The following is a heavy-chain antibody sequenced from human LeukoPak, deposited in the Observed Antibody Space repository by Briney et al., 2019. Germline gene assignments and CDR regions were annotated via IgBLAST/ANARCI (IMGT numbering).Heavy chain of an antibody. Sequence: GGSLRLSCAASGFTFSSYWMHWVRQAPGKGLVLVSRINSDGSSTSYEDSVKGRFTISRDNAKNTLYLQMNSLRAEDTPVYYCARDSLGATTVDYWGQGTLVTVSS. CDR3: ARDSLGATTVDY. V-gene: IGHV3-74*01. J-gene: IGHJ4*02. CDR2: INSDGSST. CDR1: GFTFSSYW. D-gene: IGHD1-26*01.